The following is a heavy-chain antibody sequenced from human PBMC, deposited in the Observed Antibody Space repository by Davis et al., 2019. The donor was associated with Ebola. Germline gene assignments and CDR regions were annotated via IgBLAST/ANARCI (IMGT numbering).Heavy chain of an antibody. CDR2: IYYSGST. CDR1: GGSISSYY. J-gene: IGHJ6*02. D-gene: IGHD1-26*01. CDR3: ARVVGSYYYGMDV. V-gene: IGHV4-59*12. Sequence: MPGGSLRLSCTVSGGSISSYYWSWIRQPPGKGLEWIGYIYYSGSTNYNPSLKSRVTISVDTSKNQFSLKLSSVTAADTAVYYCARVVGSYYYGMDVWGQGTTVTVSS.